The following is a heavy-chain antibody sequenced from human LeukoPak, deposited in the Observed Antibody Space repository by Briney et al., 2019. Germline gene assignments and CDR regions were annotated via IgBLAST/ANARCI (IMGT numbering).Heavy chain of an antibody. CDR1: GGSISSGDYY. CDR3: AREAVVAATLGY. Sequence: SQTLSLTCTVSGGSISSGDYYWSWIRQPPGKGLEWIGYIYYSGSTYYNPSLKSRVTISVDTSKNQFSLKLSSVTAADTAVYYCAREAVVAATLGYWGQGTLVTVSS. CDR2: IYYSGST. J-gene: IGHJ4*02. D-gene: IGHD2-15*01. V-gene: IGHV4-30-4*01.